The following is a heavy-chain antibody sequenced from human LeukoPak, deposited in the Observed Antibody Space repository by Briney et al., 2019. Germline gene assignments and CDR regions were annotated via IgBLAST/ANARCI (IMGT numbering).Heavy chain of an antibody. J-gene: IGHJ4*02. V-gene: IGHV3-23*01. CDR2: ISGSGGST. CDR3: AKGLYYDFWSGPFDY. CDR1: GFTFSSYA. Sequence: GGSLRLSCAASGFTFSSYAMSWVRQAPGKGLEWVSAISGSGGSTYYADSVKGRFTISRDNSKNTLYLQMNSLRAEDTAVYYCAKGLYYDFWSGPFDYWGQGTLVTVSS. D-gene: IGHD3-3*01.